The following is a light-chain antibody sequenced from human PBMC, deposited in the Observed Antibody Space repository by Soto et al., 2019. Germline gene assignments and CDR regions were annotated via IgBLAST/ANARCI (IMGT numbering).Light chain of an antibody. CDR2: GAA. Sequence: EIVLTQSPGTLSFSPGERATLSCRTSQSVSTSSLVWYQHRPGQAPRVLIYGAAHRATGIPDRFSGSGFGTEFTLTISRLEPEDFAVYYCQHYGASLWTFGQGTKVEIK. J-gene: IGKJ1*01. V-gene: IGKV3-20*01. CDR3: QHYGASLWT. CDR1: QSVSTSS.